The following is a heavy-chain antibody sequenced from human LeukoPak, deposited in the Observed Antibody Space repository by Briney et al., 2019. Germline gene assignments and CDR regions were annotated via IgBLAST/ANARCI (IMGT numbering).Heavy chain of an antibody. CDR3: ARGMIRGVMDY. CDR2: ISGSGGST. V-gene: IGHV3-23*01. Sequence: GSLRLSCAASGFTFSSYGMSWVRQAPGKGLEWVSAISGSGGSTYYADSVKGRFTISRDNSKNTLYLQMNSQRAEDTALYYCARGMIRGVMDYWGQGTLVTVSS. D-gene: IGHD3-10*01. CDR1: GFTFSSYG. J-gene: IGHJ4*02.